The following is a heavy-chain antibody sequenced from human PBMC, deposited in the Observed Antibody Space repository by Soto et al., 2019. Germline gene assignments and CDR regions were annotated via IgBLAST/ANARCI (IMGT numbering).Heavy chain of an antibody. D-gene: IGHD2-15*01. CDR2: IIPIFGTA. J-gene: IGHJ6*02. Sequence: SVKVSCKXSGGTFSSYAISWVRQAPGQGLEWMGGIIPIFGTANYAQKFQGRVTITADESTSTAYMELSSLRSEDTAVYYCAREDCSGGSCYSDYYYGMDVWGQGTTVTVSS. V-gene: IGHV1-69*13. CDR1: GGTFSSYA. CDR3: AREDCSGGSCYSDYYYGMDV.